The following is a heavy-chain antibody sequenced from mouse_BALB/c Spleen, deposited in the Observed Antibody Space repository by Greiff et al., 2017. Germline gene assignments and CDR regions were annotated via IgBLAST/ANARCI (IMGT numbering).Heavy chain of an antibody. V-gene: IGHV2-6-4*01. CDR2: IWGGGST. CDR1: GFSLSRYS. Sequence: VQRVESGPGLVAPSQSLSITCTVSGFSLSRYSVHWVRQPPGKGLEWLGMIWGGGSTDYNSALKSRLSISKDNSKSQVFLKMNSLQTDDTALYYCARNSLTTVVAPGYWGQGTTLTVSS. D-gene: IGHD1-1*01. J-gene: IGHJ2*01. CDR3: ARNSLTTVVAPGY.